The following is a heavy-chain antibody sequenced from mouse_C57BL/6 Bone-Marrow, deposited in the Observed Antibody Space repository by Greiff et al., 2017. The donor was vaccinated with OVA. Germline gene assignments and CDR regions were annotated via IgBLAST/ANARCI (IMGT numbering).Heavy chain of an antibody. D-gene: IGHD1-1*01. J-gene: IGHJ2*01. V-gene: IGHV3-8*01. CDR3: ARYGYYGYFDY. CDR2: ISYSGST. CDR1: GYSITSDY. Sequence: EVKLVESGPGLAKPSQSLSLTCSVTGYSITSDYWNWIRQFPGNKLEYMGYISYSGSTYYNPSLKSRISITRDTSKNQYYLQLNSVTTDDTATDYCARYGYYGYFDYWGQGTTLTVSS.